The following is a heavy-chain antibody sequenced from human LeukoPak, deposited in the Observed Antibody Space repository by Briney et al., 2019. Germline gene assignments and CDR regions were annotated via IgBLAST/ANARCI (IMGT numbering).Heavy chain of an antibody. CDR2: IKQDGSEK. D-gene: IGHD3-3*01. J-gene: IGHJ4*02. CDR3: ARDGANYDFWSGYYSFPFYFDY. V-gene: IGHV3-7*01. CDR1: GFTFSSYW. Sequence: GGSLRLSCAASGFTFSSYWMSWVRQAPGKGLEWVANIKQDGSEKYYVDSVKGRFTISRDNAKNSLYLQMNSLRAEDTAVYYCARDGANYDFWSGYYSFPFYFDYWGQGTLVTVSS.